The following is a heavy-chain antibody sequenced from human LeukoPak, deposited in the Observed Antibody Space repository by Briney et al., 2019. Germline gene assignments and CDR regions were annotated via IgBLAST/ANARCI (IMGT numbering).Heavy chain of an antibody. CDR1: GYTFTSYG. V-gene: IGHV1-46*01. CDR2: INPSGGST. CDR3: ARGSTNLGNYYYYYMGV. J-gene: IGHJ6*03. Sequence: ASVKVSCKASGYTFTSYGVSWVRQAPGQGLEWMGIINPSGGSTTFAQKFQGRVTMTRDMSTSTVYMELSSLRSEDTAVYYCARGSTNLGNYYYYYMGVWGKGTTVTVSS. D-gene: IGHD7-27*01.